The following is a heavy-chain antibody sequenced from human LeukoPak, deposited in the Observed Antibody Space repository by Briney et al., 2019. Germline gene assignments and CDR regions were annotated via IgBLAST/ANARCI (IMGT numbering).Heavy chain of an antibody. CDR3: ARAIVAAPGVDY. Sequence: GGSLRLSCAASGFTFSDHYMDWVRQAPGKGLEWVGRARNKDNSYTTEYAASVKGRFTISRDDSKNSLYLQMDSLKTEDTAVYYCARAIVAAPGVDYWGQGTLVTVSS. CDR2: ARNKDNSYTT. D-gene: IGHD2-21*01. CDR1: GFTFSDHY. V-gene: IGHV3-72*01. J-gene: IGHJ4*02.